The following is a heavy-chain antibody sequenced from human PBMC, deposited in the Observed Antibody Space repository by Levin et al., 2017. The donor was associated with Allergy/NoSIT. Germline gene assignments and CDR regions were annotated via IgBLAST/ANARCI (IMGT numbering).Heavy chain of an antibody. CDR2: INYSGHT. V-gene: IGHV4-59*08. CDR3: ARHRVEMSTMYHFDY. CDR1: GGSMRDYY. D-gene: IGHD5-24*01. J-gene: IGHJ4*02. Sequence: PGGSLRLSCTVSGGSMRDYYWSWIRQSPEEGLEWLGYINYSGHTNYHPTLRGRINISLDTSKNQFSLKVNSVTAADTALYYCARHRVEMSTMYHFDYWGQGTLVTVSS.